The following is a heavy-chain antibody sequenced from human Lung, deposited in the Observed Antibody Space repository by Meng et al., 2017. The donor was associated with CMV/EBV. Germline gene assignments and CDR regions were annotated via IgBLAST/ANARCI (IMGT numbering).Heavy chain of an antibody. CDR2: LSWDGGTT. Sequence: GESXKISCAASGFTFADYTMHWVRQVPGKGLQWVSLLSWDGGTTFYADSVKGRFTISRDISENSLYLQMNSLRSEDTALYSCAKDISLLGLALPSNWGRGXMVTVSS. J-gene: IGHJ3*01. V-gene: IGHV3-43*01. D-gene: IGHD2-2*01. CDR3: AKDISLLGLALPSN. CDR1: GFTFADYT.